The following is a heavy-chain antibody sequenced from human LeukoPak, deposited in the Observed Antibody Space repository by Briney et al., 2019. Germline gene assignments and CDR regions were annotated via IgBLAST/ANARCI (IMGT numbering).Heavy chain of an antibody. CDR2: INSDGSST. CDR3: AKGSIAVAGYYFDY. J-gene: IGHJ4*02. CDR1: GFTFSSYW. D-gene: IGHD6-19*01. Sequence: GGSLRLSCAASGFTFSSYWMHWVRQAPGKGLVWVSRINSDGSSTSYADSVKGRFTIPRDNSKNTLYLQMNSLRAEDTAVYYCAKGSIAVAGYYFDYWGQGTLVTVSS. V-gene: IGHV3-74*01.